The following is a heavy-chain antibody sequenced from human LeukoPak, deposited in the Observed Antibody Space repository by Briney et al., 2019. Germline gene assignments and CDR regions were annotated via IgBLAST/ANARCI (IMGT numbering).Heavy chain of an antibody. V-gene: IGHV1-18*01. CDR1: GYTFTSYG. CDR2: ISAYNGNT. Sequence: ASVKVSCKASGYTFTSYGISWVRQAPGQGLEWMGWISAYNGNTNYAQKLQGRVTMTTDTSTSTAYMELRSLRSDDTAEYYCARDRRGSGYSYGYYFDYWGQGTLVTVSS. D-gene: IGHD5-18*01. J-gene: IGHJ4*02. CDR3: ARDRRGSGYSYGYYFDY.